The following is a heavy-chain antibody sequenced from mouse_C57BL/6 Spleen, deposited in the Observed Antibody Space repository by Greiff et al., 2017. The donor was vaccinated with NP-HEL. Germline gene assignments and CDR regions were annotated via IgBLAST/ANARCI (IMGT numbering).Heavy chain of an antibody. J-gene: IGHJ2*01. CDR2: IHPNSGST. CDR1: GYTFTSYW. Sequence: QVQLQQPGAELVKPGASVKLSCKASGYTFTSYWMHWVKQRPGQGLEWIGMIHPNSGSTNYNEKFKSKATLTVDKSSSTAYMQLSSLTSEDFAVYYCARGAPYYDYDYFDYWGQGTTLTVSS. V-gene: IGHV1-64*01. D-gene: IGHD2-4*01. CDR3: ARGAPYYDYDYFDY.